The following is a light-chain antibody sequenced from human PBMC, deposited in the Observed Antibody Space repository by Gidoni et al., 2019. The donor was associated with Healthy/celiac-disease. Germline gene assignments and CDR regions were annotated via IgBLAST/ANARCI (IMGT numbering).Light chain of an antibody. CDR2: DAS. Sequence: EIVLTQSPATLSLSPGERATLSCRASQSVSSYLAWYQQKPGQAPRLLLYDASNRATGIPARFSGSGSGTDFTLTSSSLEPEDFAVYYCQQRSNWPPGTFGPGTKVEIK. J-gene: IGKJ1*01. CDR3: QQRSNWPPGT. CDR1: QSVSSY. V-gene: IGKV3-11*01.